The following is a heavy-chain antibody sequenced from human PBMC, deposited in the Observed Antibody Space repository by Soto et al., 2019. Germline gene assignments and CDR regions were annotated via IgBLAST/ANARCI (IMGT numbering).Heavy chain of an antibody. J-gene: IGHJ4*02. V-gene: IGHV3-30*18. Sequence: QVQLVESGGGVVQPGGSLRLSCAASGFAFSSDGMHWVRQAPGKGLEWVAVISYDGVNRYYASAVEGQFTISRDKSKNTLYLQMNSLRVEDTAVYYCAKSEPNGKYLDYWGQGALVTVSS. CDR3: AKSEPNGKYLDY. CDR1: GFAFSSDG. D-gene: IGHD2-8*01. CDR2: ISYDGVNR.